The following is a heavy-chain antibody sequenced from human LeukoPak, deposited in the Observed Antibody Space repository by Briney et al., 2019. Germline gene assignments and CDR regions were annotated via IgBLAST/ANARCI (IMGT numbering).Heavy chain of an antibody. CDR3: AKAGLFGELLLYYFDY. CDR1: GFTFSSYA. V-gene: IGHV3-30-3*01. D-gene: IGHD3-10*01. CDR2: ISYDGNNK. Sequence: GRSLRLSCAASGFTFSSYAMHWVRQAPGKGLEWVAVISYDGNNKYHADSVKGRFTISRDNSKNTLYLQMNSLRAEDTAVYYCAKAGLFGELLLYYFDYWGQGTLVTVSS. J-gene: IGHJ4*02.